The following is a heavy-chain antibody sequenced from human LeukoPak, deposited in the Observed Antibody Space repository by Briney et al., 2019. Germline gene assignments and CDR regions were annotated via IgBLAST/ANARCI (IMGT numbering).Heavy chain of an antibody. CDR1: GYTFTSYY. J-gene: IGHJ4*02. CDR3: ARDSSIANFDY. Sequence: ASVKVSCKASGYTFTSYYMHWVRQAPGQGLEWMGIINPSGGSTSYAQKLQGRVTMTTDTSTSTAYMELRSLRSDDTAVYYCARDSSIANFDYWGQGTLVTVSS. CDR2: INPSGGST. V-gene: IGHV1-46*01. D-gene: IGHD6-6*01.